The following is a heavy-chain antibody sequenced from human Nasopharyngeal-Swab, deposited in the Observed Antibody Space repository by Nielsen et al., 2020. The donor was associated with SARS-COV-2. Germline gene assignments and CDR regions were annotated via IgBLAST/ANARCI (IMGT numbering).Heavy chain of an antibody. CDR1: GFSFSTYW. Sequence: ESLKISCAASGFSFSTYWMHWVRHTPGKGPVWVSRLKTDGSDTMYADSVKGRFTISRDNAKNTMYLQMNSLREEDTALYYCARETSASGAYYFDFWGRGTWVTVFS. CDR2: LKTDGSDT. D-gene: IGHD3-16*01. CDR3: ARETSASGAYYFDF. J-gene: IGHJ4*01. V-gene: IGHV3-74*03.